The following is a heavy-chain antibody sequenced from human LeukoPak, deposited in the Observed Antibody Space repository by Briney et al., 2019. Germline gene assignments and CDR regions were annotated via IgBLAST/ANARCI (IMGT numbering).Heavy chain of an antibody. Sequence: SETLSLTCTVSGGSVSSGSYYWSWIRQPSGKGLEWIGYIYYSGSTNYNPSLKSRVTISVDTSKNQFSLKLSSVTAADTAVYYCARDVVDGDAFDIWGQGTMVTVSS. V-gene: IGHV4-61*01. CDR2: IYYSGST. D-gene: IGHD2-15*01. CDR1: GGSVSSGSYY. CDR3: ARDVVDGDAFDI. J-gene: IGHJ3*02.